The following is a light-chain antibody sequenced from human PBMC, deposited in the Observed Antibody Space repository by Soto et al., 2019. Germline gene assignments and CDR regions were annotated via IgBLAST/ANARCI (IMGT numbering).Light chain of an antibody. CDR3: QQYNNWPPIT. CDR2: DAY. V-gene: IGKV3-15*01. Sequence: DIVMTQSPSTLSVSPGETATLSCRASESVNDKLAWYQQKPGQAPRLLIYDAYTRDTGIPARFGGSGSGTEFTLTISSLQSEDFTVYYCQQYNNWPPITFGQGTRLEIK. J-gene: IGKJ5*01. CDR1: ESVNDK.